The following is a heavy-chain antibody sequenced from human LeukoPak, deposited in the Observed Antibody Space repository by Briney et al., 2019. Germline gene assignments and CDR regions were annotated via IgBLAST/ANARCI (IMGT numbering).Heavy chain of an antibody. D-gene: IGHD5-12*01. Sequence: PGGSLRLSCAASGFTFSSYSMNWVRQAPGKGLEWVSYISSSSSTIYYADSVKGRFTISRDNAKNSLYLQMNSLRAEDTAVYYCARDNRPRLGGYETAYYYYYMDVWGKGTTVTISS. CDR1: GFTFSSYS. CDR2: ISSSSSTI. CDR3: ARDNRPRLGGYETAYYYYYMDV. J-gene: IGHJ6*03. V-gene: IGHV3-48*01.